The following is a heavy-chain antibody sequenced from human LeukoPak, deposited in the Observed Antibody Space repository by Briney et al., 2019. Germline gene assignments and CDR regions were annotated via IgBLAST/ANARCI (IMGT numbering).Heavy chain of an antibody. Sequence: SETLSLTCTVSGGSINSYYWSWIRQPAGKGLEWIGRIYSSGSTTYNPSLKSRVTMSVDMSKNQFSLRLSSVTAADTAVYYCARVQYLRTDWFDPWGQGTLVTVSS. CDR3: ARVQYLRTDWFDP. CDR1: GGSINSYY. D-gene: IGHD2-2*01. CDR2: IYSSGST. J-gene: IGHJ5*02. V-gene: IGHV4-4*07.